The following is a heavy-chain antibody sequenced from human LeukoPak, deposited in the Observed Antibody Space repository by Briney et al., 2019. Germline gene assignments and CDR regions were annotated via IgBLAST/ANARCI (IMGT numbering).Heavy chain of an antibody. CDR3: AKGLGFLPQFDY. V-gene: IGHV3-23*01. CDR1: GFTFTSEA. J-gene: IGHJ4*02. D-gene: IGHD6-19*01. Sequence: GGSLRLSCAASGFTFTSEAMTWVRQAPGMGLEWVSSISDSGRTTYCADSVKGRFTISRDNSKNTVYLQMNSLRAEDTALYYCAKGLGFLPQFDYWGQGTLVAVSS. CDR2: ISDSGRTT.